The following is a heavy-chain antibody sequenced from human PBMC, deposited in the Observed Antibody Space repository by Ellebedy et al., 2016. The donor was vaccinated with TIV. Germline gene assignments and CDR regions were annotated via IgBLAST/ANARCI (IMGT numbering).Heavy chain of an antibody. CDR3: ARDQWLGRAYYFDS. D-gene: IGHD6-19*01. Sequence: GESLKISCAASGFTFSNYWMTWVRQAPGKGLEWVANIKQDGSEKYYVDSVKGRFSISRDNAKNSLYVQMNSLGDEDTAVYYCARDQWLGRAYYFDSWGQGTLVTVSS. CDR1: GFTFSNYW. J-gene: IGHJ4*02. CDR2: IKQDGSEK. V-gene: IGHV3-7*01.